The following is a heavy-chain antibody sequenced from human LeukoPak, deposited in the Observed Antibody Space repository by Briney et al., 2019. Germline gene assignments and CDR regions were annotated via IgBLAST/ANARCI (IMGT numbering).Heavy chain of an antibody. J-gene: IGHJ4*02. CDR3: TTDFDMYIVVVPAAMAVY. Sequence: PGGSLRLSCAASGFTFTNAWMSWVRQAPGKGLEWVGRIKSKIDGGTTDYAAPVKGRFTISRDDSKNALYLQMNSLKTEDTAVYYCTTDFDMYIVVVPAAMAVYWGQGTLVTVSS. CDR2: IKSKIDGGTT. V-gene: IGHV3-15*01. CDR1: GFTFTNAW. D-gene: IGHD2-2*01.